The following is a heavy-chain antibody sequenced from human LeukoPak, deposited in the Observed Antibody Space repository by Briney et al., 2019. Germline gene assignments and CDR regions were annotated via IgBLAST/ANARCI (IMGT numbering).Heavy chain of an antibody. J-gene: IGHJ4*01. D-gene: IGHD6-13*01. CDR2: NTGSGGST. CDR1: GFTFSSYA. Sequence: GGSLRLSCAASGFTFSSYALRWVRQAPGMGLEWVSGNTGSGGSTSYADSVKGRFTMSRDNSKNTLYLQMSSLRVEDTAVYYCAKGAQAAAGIFDYWGHGTLVTVSS. CDR3: AKGAQAAAGIFDY. V-gene: IGHV3-23*01.